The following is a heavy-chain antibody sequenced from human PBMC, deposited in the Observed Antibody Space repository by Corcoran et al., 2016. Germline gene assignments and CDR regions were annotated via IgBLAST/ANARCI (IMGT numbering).Heavy chain of an antibody. CDR3: AGDLGEGYCSSTSCPNWFDP. D-gene: IGHD2-2*01. CDR1: GYTFTSYG. V-gene: IGHV1-18*01. CDR2: ISAYNGNT. J-gene: IGHJ5*02. Sequence: QVQLVQSGAEVKKPGASVKVSCKASGYTFTSYGISWVRQAPGQGLEWMGWISAYNGNTNYAQKLQGRVTMTTDTSTSTAYMELRSLRSDDTAVYYCAGDLGEGYCSSTSCPNWFDPWGQGTLVTVSS.